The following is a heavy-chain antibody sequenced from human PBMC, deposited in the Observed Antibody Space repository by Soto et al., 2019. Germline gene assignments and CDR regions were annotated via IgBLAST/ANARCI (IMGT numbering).Heavy chain of an antibody. J-gene: IGHJ4*02. D-gene: IGHD3-10*01. CDR1: GFTFSSYG. CDR3: AKVFSKRYYGTGSDYDY. CDR2: ISYDGSNK. Sequence: GGSLRLSCAASGFTFSSYGMHWVRQAPGKGLEWVAVISYDGSNKYYADSVKGRFTISRDNSKNTLYLQMNSLRAEDTAVYYCAKVFSKRYYGTGSDYDYWCQGTLVTVSS. V-gene: IGHV3-30*18.